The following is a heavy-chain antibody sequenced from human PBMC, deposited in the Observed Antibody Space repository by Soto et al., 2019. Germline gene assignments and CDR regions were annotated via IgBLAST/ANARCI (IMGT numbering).Heavy chain of an antibody. D-gene: IGHD3-10*01. J-gene: IGHJ6*02. CDR1: GGSISSGGYY. Sequence: QVQLQESGPGLVKPSQTLSLTCTVSGGSISSGGYYWSWIRQHPGKGLEWIGYIYYSGSTYYNPSLKSRVTISVDTSKNQFSLKLSSVTAADTAVYYCARDGLLWFGELNYYYGMDVWGQGTTVTVSS. CDR3: ARDGLLWFGELNYYYGMDV. V-gene: IGHV4-31*03. CDR2: IYYSGST.